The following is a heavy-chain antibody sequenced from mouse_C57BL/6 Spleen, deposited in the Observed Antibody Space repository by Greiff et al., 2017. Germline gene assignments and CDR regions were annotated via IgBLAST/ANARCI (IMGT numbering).Heavy chain of an antibody. Sequence: VQLQQSGAELVRPGASVKLSCKASGYTFTDYYINWVKQRPGQGLEWIARIYPGSGNTYYNEKFKGKATLTADKSSSTAYMQLRILTSEDSAVYFCARGLFPGYFGVWGTGTTVTVSS. CDR1: GYTFTDYY. V-gene: IGHV1-76*01. CDR3: ARGLFPGYFGV. CDR2: IYPGSGNT. D-gene: IGHD2-3*01. J-gene: IGHJ1*03.